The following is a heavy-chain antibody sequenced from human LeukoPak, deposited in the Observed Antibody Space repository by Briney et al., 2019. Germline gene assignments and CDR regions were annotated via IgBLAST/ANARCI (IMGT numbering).Heavy chain of an antibody. CDR3: ARDPGFWSGYYYFDY. V-gene: IGHV4-59*12. D-gene: IGHD3-3*01. CDR1: GGSISSYY. Sequence: PSETLSLTCTASGGSISSYYWSWIRQPPGKGLEWIGYIYYSGTTNYNPSLKSRVTMSVDTSKNQFSLKLSSVTAADTAVYYCARDPGFWSGYYYFDYWGQGTLVTVSS. J-gene: IGHJ4*02. CDR2: IYYSGTT.